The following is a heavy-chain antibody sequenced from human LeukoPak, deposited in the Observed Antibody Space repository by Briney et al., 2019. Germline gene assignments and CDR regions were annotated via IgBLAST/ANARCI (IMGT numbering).Heavy chain of an antibody. Sequence: SETLSLTCAVYGGSFSGYYWSWLRQPPGKGLEWIGEINHSGSTNYNPSLKSRVTISVDTSKNQFSLKLSSVTAADTAVYYCASPGYCSSTSCPGDYWGQGTLVTVSS. CDR3: ASPGYCSSTSCPGDY. D-gene: IGHD2-2*01. CDR1: GGSFSGYY. J-gene: IGHJ4*02. V-gene: IGHV4-34*01. CDR2: INHSGST.